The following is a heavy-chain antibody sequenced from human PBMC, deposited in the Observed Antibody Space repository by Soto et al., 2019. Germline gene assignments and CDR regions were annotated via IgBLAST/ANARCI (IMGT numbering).Heavy chain of an antibody. CDR2: ISSDESNK. Sequence: QVQLVESGGGVVQPGRSLRLSCAASGFTFSSYAMHWVHQAPGKGLEWVALISSDESNKYYIDSVKGRFTISRDNSKNTLYLQMNRLRVDDTAVYYCARDVEWLFSSFDYWGQGILVTVSS. CDR3: ARDVEWLFSSFDY. V-gene: IGHV3-30-3*01. J-gene: IGHJ4*02. CDR1: GFTFSSYA. D-gene: IGHD3-3*01.